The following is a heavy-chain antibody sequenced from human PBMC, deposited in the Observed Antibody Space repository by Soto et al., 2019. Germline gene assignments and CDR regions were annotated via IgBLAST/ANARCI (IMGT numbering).Heavy chain of an antibody. CDR3: AHCREGGARF. D-gene: IGHD1-26*01. J-gene: IGHJ4*02. V-gene: IGHV2-5*02. Sequence: QITLNESGPALVKPTQTLTLTCTFSGFSLNTRDVGVGWIRQPPGKALEWLGVVYWDDDKTYSPSLKSRLTLSTDTPKNQVFLRMTKLDPVDTATYFCAHCREGGARFGGQGPLVTVSS. CDR2: VYWDDDK. CDR1: GFSLNTRDVG.